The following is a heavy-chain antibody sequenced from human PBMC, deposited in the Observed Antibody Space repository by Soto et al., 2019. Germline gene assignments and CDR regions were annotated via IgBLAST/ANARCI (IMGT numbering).Heavy chain of an antibody. Sequence: KPSETLSLTCTVSGGSISSGGYYWSWIRQHPGKGLEWIGYIYYSGSTYYNPSLKSRVTISVDTSKNQFSLKLSSVTAADTAVYYCASMYSGSYYDAEYFQHWGQGTLVTVSS. D-gene: IGHD1-26*01. J-gene: IGHJ1*01. CDR1: GGSISSGGYY. V-gene: IGHV4-31*03. CDR2: IYYSGST. CDR3: ASMYSGSYYDAEYFQH.